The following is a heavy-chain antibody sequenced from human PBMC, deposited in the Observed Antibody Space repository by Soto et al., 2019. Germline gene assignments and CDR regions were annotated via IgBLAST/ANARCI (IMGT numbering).Heavy chain of an antibody. J-gene: IGHJ5*02. CDR2: IYYSGST. V-gene: IGHV4-59*01. Sequence: QVQLQESGPGLVKPSETLSLTYTVSGGSMSSYYWSWIRQPPGKGLEWIGYIYYSGSTIYNPSIKSRVTISVDTSKNQFSLKLSAVTAADTAVYYCARYGSGSSVWFDPWGQGTLVTVSS. CDR3: ARYGSGSSVWFDP. CDR1: GGSMSSYY. D-gene: IGHD3-10*01.